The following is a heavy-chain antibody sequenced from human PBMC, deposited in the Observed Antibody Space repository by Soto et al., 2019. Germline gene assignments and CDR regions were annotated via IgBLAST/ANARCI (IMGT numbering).Heavy chain of an antibody. D-gene: IGHD6-13*01. CDR2: IYSGGST. CDR3: ARVRQQLVYYYYYYYMDV. J-gene: IGHJ6*03. V-gene: IGHV3-66*01. CDR1: GFIVSSNY. Sequence: PGGSLRLSCAASGFIVSSNYMSWVRQAPGKGLEWVSVIYSGGSTYYADSVKGRFTISRDNSKNTLYLQMNSLRAEDTAVYCCARVRQQLVYYYYYYYMDVWGKGTTVTVSS.